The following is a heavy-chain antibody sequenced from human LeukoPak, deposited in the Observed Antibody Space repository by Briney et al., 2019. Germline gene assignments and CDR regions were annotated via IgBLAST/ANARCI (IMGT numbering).Heavy chain of an antibody. CDR3: VRWIDEWSDP. CDR1: GGSITRAGSY. CDR2: VSYSETT. J-gene: IGHJ5*02. D-gene: IGHD5-12*01. V-gene: IGHV4-39*01. Sequence: SETLSLTCSVSGGSITRAGSYWGWIRQPPGKRLEWIGSVSYSETTYYNPSLESRLTISADTSKNQFSLRLRSVTAADTALYFCVRWIDEWSDPWGQGTLVTVSS.